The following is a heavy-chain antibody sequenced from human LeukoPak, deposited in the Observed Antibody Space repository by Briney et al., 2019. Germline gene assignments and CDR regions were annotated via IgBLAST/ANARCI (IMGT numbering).Heavy chain of an antibody. J-gene: IGHJ6*02. D-gene: IGHD4/OR15-4a*01. CDR2: IYYSGST. V-gene: IGHV4-39*07. CDR3: ARGWAGAGYYYYGMDV. CDR1: GGSISSSSYY. Sequence: SETLSLTCTVSGGSISSSSYYWGWIRQPPGKGLEWIGSIYYSGSTYYNPSLKSRVTISVDTSKNQFSLKLSSVTAADTAVYYCARGWAGAGYYYYGMDVWGQGTTVTVSS.